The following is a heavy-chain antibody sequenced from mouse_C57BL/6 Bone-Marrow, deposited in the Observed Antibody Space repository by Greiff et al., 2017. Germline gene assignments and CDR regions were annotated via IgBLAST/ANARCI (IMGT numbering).Heavy chain of an antibody. CDR1: GYTFTHYW. V-gene: IGHV1-63*01. J-gene: IGHJ1*03. Sequence: QVQLKESGAELVRPGTSVKMSCKASGYTFTHYWIGWAKQRPGHGLEWIGDIYPGGGYTNYNEKFKGKATLTADKSSSTAYMQFSSLTTEESAIYYCSRWDDVNYDWYFDVWGTGTTVTVSS. CDR3: SRWDDVNYDWYFDV. D-gene: IGHD2-1*01. CDR2: IYPGGGYT.